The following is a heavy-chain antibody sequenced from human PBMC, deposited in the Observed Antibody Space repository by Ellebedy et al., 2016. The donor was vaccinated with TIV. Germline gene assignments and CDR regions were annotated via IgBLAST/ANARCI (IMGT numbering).Heavy chain of an antibody. Sequence: ASVKVSXXASGYTFTGYYMHWVRQAPGQGLEWMGWINHNSGGTNYAQKFQGRVTMTRDTSISTAYMELSRLRSDDTAVYYCARDVRASVVVITYYGMDVWGQGTTVTVSS. D-gene: IGHD3-22*01. V-gene: IGHV1-2*02. CDR2: INHNSGGT. CDR1: GYTFTGYY. CDR3: ARDVRASVVVITYYGMDV. J-gene: IGHJ6*02.